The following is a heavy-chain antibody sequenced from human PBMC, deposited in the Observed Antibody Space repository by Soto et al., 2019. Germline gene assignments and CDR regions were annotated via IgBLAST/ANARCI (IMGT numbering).Heavy chain of an antibody. Sequence: EVQLVESGGGLVKPGGSLRLSCAASGFTFNNAWMSWVRQATGKGLEWVGRIKSKTDGGTTDHAAPVKGTFTSSGDESRNTLYLQMNSLKAKDTAVYYCTRSEYQLPWVIWFVPWGQGTLVTVSS. D-gene: IGHD2-2*01. CDR2: IKSKTDGGTT. V-gene: IGHV3-15*01. CDR3: TRSEYQLPWVIWFVP. J-gene: IGHJ5*02. CDR1: GFTFNNAW.